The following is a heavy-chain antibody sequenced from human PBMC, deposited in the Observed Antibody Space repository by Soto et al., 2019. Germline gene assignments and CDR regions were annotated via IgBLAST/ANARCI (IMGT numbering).Heavy chain of an antibody. CDR2: IYYSGST. Sequence: SETLSLTCTVSGGSISSYYWSWIRQPPGKGLEWIGYIYYSGSTNYNPSLKSRVTISVDTSKNQFSLKLSSGTAADTAVYYCTRQPYSRGERAFDIWGQGIMVTVS. CDR1: GGSISSYY. D-gene: IGHD6-13*01. J-gene: IGHJ3*02. CDR3: TRQPYSRGERAFDI. V-gene: IGHV4-59*08.